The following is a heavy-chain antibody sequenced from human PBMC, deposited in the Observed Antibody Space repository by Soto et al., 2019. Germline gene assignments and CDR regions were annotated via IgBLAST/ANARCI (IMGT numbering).Heavy chain of an antibody. CDR2: ISGSGGTT. J-gene: IGHJ6*02. CDR1: GFTFENYA. Sequence: GSLRLSCVASGFTFENYAMSWVRQAPGKGLEWVSAISGSGGTTYYSDSVKGRFTISRDNSKNTVYLQMNDLRVEDAAEYFCAKDSWAIFGVPAGEYYAMDVWGQGTTVTVSS. V-gene: IGHV3-23*01. D-gene: IGHD3-3*01. CDR3: AKDSWAIFGVPAGEYYAMDV.